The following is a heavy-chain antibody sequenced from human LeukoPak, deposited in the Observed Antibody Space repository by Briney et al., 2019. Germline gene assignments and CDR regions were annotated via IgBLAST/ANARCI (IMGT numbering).Heavy chain of an antibody. J-gene: IGHJ4*02. D-gene: IGHD2-2*01. Sequence: PGGSLRLSCAASGFTFSSYEMNWVRQAPGKGLEWVSYISSSGNSIYYADSVKGRFTISRDNSKNTLYLQMNSLRAEDTAVYYCAKDAYATPYYFDYWGQGTLVTVSS. CDR1: GFTFSSYE. CDR3: AKDAYATPYYFDY. V-gene: IGHV3-48*03. CDR2: ISSSGNSI.